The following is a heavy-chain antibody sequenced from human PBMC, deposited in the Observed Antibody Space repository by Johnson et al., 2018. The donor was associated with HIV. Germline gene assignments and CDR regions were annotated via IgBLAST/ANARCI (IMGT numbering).Heavy chain of an antibody. CDR3: ARGYSSGEVLLDI. CDR2: ISSNGGST. Sequence: VQLVESGGGVVQPGRSLRLSCAASGFTFSSYAMHWVRQAPGKGLEYVSAISSNGGSTYYANSVKGRFTISRDNSKNTLYLQMNSLRAEDTAVYYCARGYSSGEVLLDIWGQGTMVTVSS. J-gene: IGHJ3*02. V-gene: IGHV3-64*01. D-gene: IGHD6-25*01. CDR1: GFTFSSYA.